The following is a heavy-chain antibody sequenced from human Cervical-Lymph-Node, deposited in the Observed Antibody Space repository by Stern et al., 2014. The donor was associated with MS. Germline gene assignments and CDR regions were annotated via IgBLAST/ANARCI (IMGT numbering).Heavy chain of an antibody. Sequence: VQLVESEAEVKKPGASVKVSCKATGYTFINFYMHWVRQAPGQGLEWMGIINPSDGSTSYAQTLQGRVTMTRDTSTNTFYMELGSLRSEDTAVYYCAREHTAMGFGFWGQGTLVTVSS. V-gene: IGHV1-46*04. CDR1: GYTFINFY. J-gene: IGHJ4*02. D-gene: IGHD5-18*01. CDR3: AREHTAMGFGF. CDR2: INPSDGST.